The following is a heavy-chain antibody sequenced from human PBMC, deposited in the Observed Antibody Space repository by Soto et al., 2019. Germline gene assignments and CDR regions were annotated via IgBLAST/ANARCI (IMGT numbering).Heavy chain of an antibody. CDR2: ISGNNGNT. CDR3: ARAGRGYDPGLYSSIPYDLFDP. V-gene: IGHV1-18*01. J-gene: IGHJ5*02. Sequence: QVHLVQSGAELKKPGASVKVSCEASGYTFTSDGISRVRQAPGQGLEWMGWISGNNGNTNYAQKFQGRVTLTTDRSTNTAYMDLRSLRSDDTAVYYCARAGRGYDPGLYSSIPYDLFDPWGQGTLVTVSS. CDR1: GYTFTSDG. D-gene: IGHD6-13*01.